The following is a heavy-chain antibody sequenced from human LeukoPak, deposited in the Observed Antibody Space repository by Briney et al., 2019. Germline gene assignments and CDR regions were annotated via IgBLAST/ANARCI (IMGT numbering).Heavy chain of an antibody. CDR1: GYTFTSYY. J-gene: IGHJ6*03. CDR2: INPSGGST. V-gene: IGHV1-46*01. CDR3: ARDKTSTGPAARPDWGPYYYHYYMDV. D-gene: IGHD6-6*01. Sequence: GASVKVSCKASGYTFTSYYMHWVRQAPGQGLEWMGIINPSGGSTSYAQKFQGRVTMTRDTSTSTVYMELSSLRSEDTAVYYCARDKTSTGPAARPDWGPYYYHYYMDVWGKGTTVTVSS.